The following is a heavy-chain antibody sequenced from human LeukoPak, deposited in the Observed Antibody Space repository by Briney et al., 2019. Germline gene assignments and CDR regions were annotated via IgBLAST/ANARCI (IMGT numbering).Heavy chain of an antibody. CDR2: INPNSGGT. CDR3: ARVGTRLIHSPNFDY. Sequence: GASVRVSSTTSVYTFTVYYMHWVRQAPGQGLEWMGWINPNSGGTNYAQKFQGRVSMTRDTSISTAYMELSRLRSDGTAVYYCARVGTRLIHSPNFDYWGQGTLVTVSS. D-gene: IGHD1-26*01. V-gene: IGHV1-2*02. J-gene: IGHJ4*02. CDR1: VYTFTVYY.